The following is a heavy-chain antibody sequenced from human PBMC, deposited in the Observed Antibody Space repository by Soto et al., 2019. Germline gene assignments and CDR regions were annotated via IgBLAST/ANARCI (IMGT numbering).Heavy chain of an antibody. CDR1: GFSLTTNGVG. CDR2: VYWDDDK. CDR3: AHRRTTIFPPFPSLGMDV. J-gene: IGHJ6*02. V-gene: IGHV2-5*02. Sequence: QITLKESGPTLVRPTQTLTLTCTFSGFSLTTNGVGVGWIRQPPGKALEWLALVYWDDDKCYSPSLKSRLTIPKDSSRNQVVLTMTNMEPVDTATYYCAHRRTTIFPPFPSLGMDVRGQGTTVTVSS. D-gene: IGHD4-17*01.